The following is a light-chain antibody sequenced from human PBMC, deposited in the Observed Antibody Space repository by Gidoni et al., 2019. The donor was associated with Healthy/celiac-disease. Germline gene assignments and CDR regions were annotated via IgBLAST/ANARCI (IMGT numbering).Light chain of an antibody. CDR1: QILLYSPNNKNY. J-gene: IGKJ3*01. V-gene: IGKV4-1*01. Sequence: DLVMNQSPDSLAVSLVERATINCKSSQILLYSPNNKNYLAWYQQKPGQPPKLLIYWASTRESGVPDRFSGSGSRTDFTLTISSLQAEDVAVYYCQQHYSSPFTFGPGTKVDIK. CDR3: QQHYSSPFT. CDR2: WAS.